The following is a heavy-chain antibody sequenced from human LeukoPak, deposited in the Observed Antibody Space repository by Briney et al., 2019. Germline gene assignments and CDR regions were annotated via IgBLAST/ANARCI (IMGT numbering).Heavy chain of an antibody. D-gene: IGHD6-13*01. CDR3: ARHEPSGMAAAGPGIPYS. J-gene: IGHJ4*02. Sequence: SETLSLTCTVSGGSISSAGYHWRWIRQHPGKGLEWIGYIYYSGSTYYNPSLRSRVTISGDTSKNQFSLKLTSVTAADTAVYYCARHEPSGMAAAGPGIPYSWGQGTLVTVSS. V-gene: IGHV4-31*03. CDR1: GGSISSAGYH. CDR2: IYYSGST.